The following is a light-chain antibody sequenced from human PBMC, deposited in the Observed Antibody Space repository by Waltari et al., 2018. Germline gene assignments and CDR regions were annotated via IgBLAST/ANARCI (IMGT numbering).Light chain of an antibody. CDR3: QQRGNWPYT. J-gene: IGKJ2*01. CDR1: QTISSY. V-gene: IGKV3-11*01. Sequence: EIVFTQSPATLSLSPGERATLSCRASQTISSYLAWYQQKPGQAPRLLIYDASNRAAGIPARFSGSGSGKDFTLTISSLEPEDFAVYYCQQRGNWPYTFGQGTKVEIK. CDR2: DAS.